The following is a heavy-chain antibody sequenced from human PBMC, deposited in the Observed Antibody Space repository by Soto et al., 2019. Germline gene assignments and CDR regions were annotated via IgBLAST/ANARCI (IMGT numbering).Heavy chain of an antibody. V-gene: IGHV4-30-4*01. CDR1: GGSISSGDYY. CDR3: ARVTFEDSSGYYLRAFLDY. J-gene: IGHJ4*02. CDR2: IYYSGST. Sequence: PSETLSLTCTVSGGSISSGDYYWSWIRQPPGKGLEWIGYIYYSGSTYYNPSLKSRVTISVDTSKNQFSLKLSSVTAADTAVYYCARVTFEDSSGYYLRAFLDYWGQGTLVTVSS. D-gene: IGHD3-22*01.